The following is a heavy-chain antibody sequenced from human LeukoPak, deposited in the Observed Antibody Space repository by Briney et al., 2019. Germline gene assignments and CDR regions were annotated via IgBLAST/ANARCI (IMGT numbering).Heavy chain of an antibody. V-gene: IGHV1-69*04. CDR2: IIPILGIA. CDR3: ARVYDSSGYRDNWFDP. CDR1: GGTFSSYA. D-gene: IGHD3-22*01. J-gene: IGHJ5*02. Sequence: ASVKVSCKASGGTFSSYAISWVRQAPGQGLEWMGRIIPILGIANYAQKFQGRVTITADKSTSTAYMEPSSLRSEDTAVYYCARVYDSSGYRDNWFDPWGQGTLVTVSS.